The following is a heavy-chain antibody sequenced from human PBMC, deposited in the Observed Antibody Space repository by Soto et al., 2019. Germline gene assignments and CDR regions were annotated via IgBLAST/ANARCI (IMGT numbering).Heavy chain of an antibody. V-gene: IGHV4-39*01. Sequence: QLQLQESGPGLVKPSETLSLTCTVSGGSISSSSYPWGWIHQPPGKGLEWIGNIYYSGSTYYNPSLKSRVTISVDTSKNQFSLKLSSVTAADTAVYYCARHVSYFDYWGQGTLVTVSS. CDR1: GGSISSSSYP. CDR3: ARHVSYFDY. CDR2: IYYSGST. J-gene: IGHJ4*02. D-gene: IGHD2-8*01.